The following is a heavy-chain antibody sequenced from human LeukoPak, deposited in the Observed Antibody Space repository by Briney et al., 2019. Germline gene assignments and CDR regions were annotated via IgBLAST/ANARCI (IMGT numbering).Heavy chain of an antibody. J-gene: IGHJ4*02. CDR2: PYSGGST. V-gene: IGHV3-53*01. Sequence: GGSLRLSCVASGFTVSSSHMTWVRQAPGKGLEWVSVPYSGGSTYYADSVKGRFTISRDNSKNTLYLQMNSLRAEDTAVYYCARGGVTMIVPILWGQGTLVTVSS. CDR1: GFTVSSSH. D-gene: IGHD3-22*01. CDR3: ARGGVTMIVPIL.